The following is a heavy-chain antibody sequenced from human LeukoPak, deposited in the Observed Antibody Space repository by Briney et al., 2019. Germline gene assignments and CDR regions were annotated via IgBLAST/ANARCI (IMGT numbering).Heavy chain of an antibody. V-gene: IGHV3-74*01. J-gene: IGHJ4*02. CDR2: TNSDGSST. CDR3: ARGAEYYYDSSGYCQFDY. D-gene: IGHD3-22*01. CDR1: GFTFSGHW. Sequence: SGGSLRLSCAVSGFTFSGHWMFWVRQAPGKGLVWVSSTNSDGSSTGYTDSVKGRFTISRDNAKNSLYLQMNSLRAEDTAVYYCARGAEYYYDSSGYCQFDYWGQGTLVTVSS.